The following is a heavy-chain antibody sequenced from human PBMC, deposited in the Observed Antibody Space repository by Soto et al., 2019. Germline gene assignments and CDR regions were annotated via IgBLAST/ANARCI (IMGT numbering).Heavy chain of an antibody. V-gene: IGHV3-33*01. CDR2: IWYDGSNK. CDR3: ARDRIVVVPAAKGVYYYYGMDV. J-gene: IGHJ6*02. D-gene: IGHD2-2*01. CDR1: GFTFSSYG. Sequence: GGSLRLSCAASGFTFSSYGMHWVRQAPGKGLEWVAVIWYDGSNKYYADSVKGRFTISRDNSKNTLYLQMNSLRAEDTAVYYCARDRIVVVPAAKGVYYYYGMDVWGQGTTVTVSS.